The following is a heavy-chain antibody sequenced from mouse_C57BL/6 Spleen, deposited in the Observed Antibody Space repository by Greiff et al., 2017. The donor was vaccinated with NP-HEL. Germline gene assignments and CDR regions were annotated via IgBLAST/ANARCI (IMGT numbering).Heavy chain of an antibody. Sequence: EVNVVESGGGLVKPGGSLKLSCAASGFTFSDYGMHWVRQAPEKGLEWVAYISSGSSTIYYADTVKGRFTISRDNAKNTLFLQMTSLRSEDTAMYYCALIYDVYRYYFDYWGQGTTLTVSS. CDR3: ALIYDVYRYYFDY. J-gene: IGHJ2*01. CDR1: GFTFSDYG. D-gene: IGHD2-3*01. V-gene: IGHV5-17*01. CDR2: ISSGSSTI.